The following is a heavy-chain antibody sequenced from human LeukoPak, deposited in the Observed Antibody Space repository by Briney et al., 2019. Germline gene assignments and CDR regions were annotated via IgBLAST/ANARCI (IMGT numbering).Heavy chain of an antibody. CDR1: GGSISSSSYY. J-gene: IGHJ5*02. CDR2: IYYSGST. CDR3: ARDRAVVPAANWFDP. Sequence: SETLSLTCTVSGGSISSSSYYWGWIRQPPGKGLEWIGSIYYSGSTYYNPSLESRVTISVDTSKNQFSLKLSSVTAADTAVYYCARDRAVVPAANWFDPWGQGTLVTVSS. V-gene: IGHV4-39*07. D-gene: IGHD2-2*01.